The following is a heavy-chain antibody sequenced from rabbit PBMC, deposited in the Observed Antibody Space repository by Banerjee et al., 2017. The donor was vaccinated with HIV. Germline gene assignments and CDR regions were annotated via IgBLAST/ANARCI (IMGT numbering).Heavy chain of an antibody. CDR1: GFSFSDKYV. CDR3: ARDRYGDYVGYNYANL. V-gene: IGHV1S40*01. Sequence: QSLEESGGDLVKPGASLTLTCTASGFSFSDKYVMVWVRQAPGKGLEWIGCIYTDSGSVYYASWAKGRFTISKTSSTTVTLQMTSLTAADTAAYFCARDRYGDYVGYNYANLWGQGTLVTVS. J-gene: IGHJ3*01. D-gene: IGHD2-1*01. CDR2: IYTDSGSV.